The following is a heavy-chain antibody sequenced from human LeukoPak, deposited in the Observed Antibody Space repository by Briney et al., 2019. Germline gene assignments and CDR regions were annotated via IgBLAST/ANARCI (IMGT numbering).Heavy chain of an antibody. D-gene: IGHD3-16*01. CDR2: IYYSGST. CDR3: ARHLDYDWFDP. V-gene: IGHV4-39*01. CDR1: GGSISSYY. J-gene: IGHJ5*02. Sequence: SETLSLTCTVSGGSISSYYWGWIRQPPGKGLEWIGTIYYSGSTYYNPSLKSRVTISVDTSKNQFSLKLSSVTAADTAVYYCARHLDYDWFDPWGQGTLVTVSS.